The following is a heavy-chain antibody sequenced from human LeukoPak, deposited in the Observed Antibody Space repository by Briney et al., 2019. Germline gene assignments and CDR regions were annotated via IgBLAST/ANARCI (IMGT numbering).Heavy chain of an antibody. J-gene: IGHJ5*02. CDR3: ARRNYYGSGSYPNWFDP. CDR1: GGSISSSSYY. V-gene: IGHV4-39*01. Sequence: KTSETLSLTCTVSGGSISSSSYYWGWIRQPPGKGLEWIGSIYYSGSTYYNPSLKSRVTISVDTSKNQFSLKLSSVTAADPAVYYCARRNYYGSGSYPNWFDPWGQGTLVTVSS. D-gene: IGHD3-10*01. CDR2: IYYSGST.